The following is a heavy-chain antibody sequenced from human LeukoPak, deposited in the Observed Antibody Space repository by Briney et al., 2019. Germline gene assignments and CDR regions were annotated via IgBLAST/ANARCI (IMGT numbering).Heavy chain of an antibody. V-gene: IGHV1-8*03. CDR2: MNPNSGNT. CDR3: AREYYDILTGYYSDY. CDR1: GYTFTSYD. Sequence: ASVKVSGKASGYTFTSYDINWVRQATGQGLEWMGWMNPNSGNTGYAQKFQGRVTITRNTSISTAYMELSSLRSEDTAVYYCAREYYDILTGYYSDYWGQGTLVTVSS. J-gene: IGHJ4*02. D-gene: IGHD3-9*01.